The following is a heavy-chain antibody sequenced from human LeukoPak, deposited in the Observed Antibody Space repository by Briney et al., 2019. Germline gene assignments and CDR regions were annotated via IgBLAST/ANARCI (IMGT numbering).Heavy chain of an antibody. J-gene: IGHJ4*02. D-gene: IGHD6-19*01. CDR2: IYSGGST. CDR1: GFTFTSFA. CDR3: ARVSPYSSGWYY. V-gene: IGHV3-53*01. Sequence: GGSLRLSCAASGFTFTSFAMSWVRQAPGKGLEWVSVIYSGGSTYYADSVKGRFTISRDNSKNTLYLQMNSLRAEDTAVYYCARVSPYSSGWYYWGQGTLVTVSS.